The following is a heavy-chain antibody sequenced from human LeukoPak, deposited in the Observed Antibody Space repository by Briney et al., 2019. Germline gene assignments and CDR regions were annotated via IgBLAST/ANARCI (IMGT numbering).Heavy chain of an antibody. Sequence: GGSLRLSCAASGFTFSSYAMHWVRQAPGKGLEWVAVISYDGSNKYYADSVKGRFTISRDNSKNTLYLQMNSLRAEDTAVYYCAKVPSMIVVVITYYFDYWGQGTLVTVSS. J-gene: IGHJ4*02. CDR2: ISYDGSNK. CDR3: AKVPSMIVVVITYYFDY. D-gene: IGHD3-22*01. V-gene: IGHV3-30*04. CDR1: GFTFSSYA.